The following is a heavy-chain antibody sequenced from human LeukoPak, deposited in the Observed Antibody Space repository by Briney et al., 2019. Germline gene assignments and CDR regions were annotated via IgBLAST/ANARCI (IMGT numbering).Heavy chain of an antibody. Sequence: PSETLSLTCTVSGGSISSYYWSWIRQPPGEGLGWVAYIYYSGSTNYNPSLKSRVTISVDTSKNQFSLKLSSVTAADTAVYYCARDEKEDGYSLWAFDIWGQGTMVTVSS. J-gene: IGHJ3*02. D-gene: IGHD5-24*01. CDR1: GGSISSYY. CDR3: ARDEKEDGYSLWAFDI. V-gene: IGHV4-59*01. CDR2: IYYSGST.